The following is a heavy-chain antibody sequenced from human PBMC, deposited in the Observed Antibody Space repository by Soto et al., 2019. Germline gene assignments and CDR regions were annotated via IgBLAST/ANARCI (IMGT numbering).Heavy chain of an antibody. J-gene: IGHJ4*02. CDR2: ISATGGST. V-gene: IGHV3-23*01. CDR1: GFTFNTYA. D-gene: IGHD1-26*01. Sequence: EVQLLESGGGLVRPGGSLRLSCVASGFTFNTYAMTWVRRAPGKGLEWVSAISATGGSTFYADSLQGRFTISRDNSKNTLYLHMKTLRAGDTAVYYFAKAPTVEAREGPEYWGQGTLVTVSS. CDR3: AKAPTVEAREGPEY.